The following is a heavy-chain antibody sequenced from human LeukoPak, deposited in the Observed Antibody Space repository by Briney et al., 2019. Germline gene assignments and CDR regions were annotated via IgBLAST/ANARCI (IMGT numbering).Heavy chain of an antibody. CDR2: IYYSGST. Sequence: PSETLSLTCTVSGGSISSHYWSWIRQPPGKGLEWIGYIYYSGSTNYTPSLKSRVTISVDTSKNQFSLKLSSVTAADTAVYYSARVTREMATIIGWFDPWGQGTLVTVSS. D-gene: IGHD5-24*01. CDR3: ARVTREMATIIGWFDP. V-gene: IGHV4-59*11. J-gene: IGHJ5*02. CDR1: GGSISSHY.